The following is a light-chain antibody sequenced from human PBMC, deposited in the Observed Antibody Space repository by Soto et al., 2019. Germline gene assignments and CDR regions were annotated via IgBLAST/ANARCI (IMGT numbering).Light chain of an antibody. J-gene: IGKJ1*01. CDR2: GAS. Sequence: EVVMTQSQATQSVSPGDGATLSCRASQSVDSNLAWYQQKPGQTPRLLIYGASTRPTGIPARFSGSGSGTGFTLTISSLQSEDFAVYYCQHYNTWPRTFGQGTKVDIK. CDR3: QHYNTWPRT. CDR1: QSVDSN. V-gene: IGKV3D-15*01.